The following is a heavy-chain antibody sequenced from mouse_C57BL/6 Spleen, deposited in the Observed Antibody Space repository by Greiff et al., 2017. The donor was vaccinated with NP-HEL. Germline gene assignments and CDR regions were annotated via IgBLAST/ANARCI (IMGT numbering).Heavy chain of an antibody. Sequence: DVQLQESGPGLVKPSQSLSLTCSVTGYSITSGYYWNWIRQFPGNKLEWMGYISYDGSNNYNPSLKNRISITRDTSKNQFFLKLNSVTTEDTATYYCARTAPLPFDVWGTGTTVTVSS. V-gene: IGHV3-6*01. J-gene: IGHJ1*03. CDR1: GYSITSGYY. CDR2: ISYDGSN. CDR3: ARTAPLPFDV.